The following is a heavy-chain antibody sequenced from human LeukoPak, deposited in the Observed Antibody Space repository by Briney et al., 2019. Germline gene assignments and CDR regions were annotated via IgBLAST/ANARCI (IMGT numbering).Heavy chain of an antibody. Sequence: SETLSLTCAVSGGSLSEFYWSWIRQSPVKGLEWIGEVNYSGSTAYNPSLKSRVTISVDASKNQFSLTVSSLTAADTAVYYCARVGDLYRAHRVRGLSPDYYFMDVWGKGTTVTVSS. CDR2: VNYSGST. D-gene: IGHD3-10*01. J-gene: IGHJ6*03. CDR1: GGSLSEFY. V-gene: IGHV4-34*01. CDR3: ARVGDLYRAHRVRGLSPDYYFMDV.